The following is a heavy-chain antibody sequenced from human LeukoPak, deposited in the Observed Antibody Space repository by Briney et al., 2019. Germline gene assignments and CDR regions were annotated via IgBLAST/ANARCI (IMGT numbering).Heavy chain of an antibody. CDR2: INSDGSST. CDR3: ARAIAVAGRVSWFDP. D-gene: IGHD6-19*01. CDR1: GFTFSSYW. J-gene: IGHJ5*02. V-gene: IGHV3-74*01. Sequence: GGSLRLSCAASGFTFSSYWMHWARQAPGKGLVWVSRINSDGSSTSYADSVKGRFTISRDNAKNTLYLQMNSLRAEDTAVYYCARAIAVAGRVSWFDPWGQGTLVTVSS.